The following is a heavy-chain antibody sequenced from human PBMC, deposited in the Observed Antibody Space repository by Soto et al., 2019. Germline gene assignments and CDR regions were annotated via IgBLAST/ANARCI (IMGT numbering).Heavy chain of an antibody. Sequence: GGSLRLSCAASGFTFSSYAMSWVRQAPGKGLEWVSGISASGGSTYYADSVKGRFTISRDNSKNTLYLQMNSLRAEDTAVYYCAKGELYFYDSSASDNWFDPWGQGSLVTVSS. CDR3: AKGELYFYDSSASDNWFDP. J-gene: IGHJ5*02. CDR1: GFTFSSYA. CDR2: ISASGGST. V-gene: IGHV3-23*01. D-gene: IGHD3-22*01.